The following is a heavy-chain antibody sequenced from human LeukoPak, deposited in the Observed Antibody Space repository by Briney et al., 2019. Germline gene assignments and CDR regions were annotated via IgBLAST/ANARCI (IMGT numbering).Heavy chain of an antibody. Sequence: LGGSLRLSCAASGFTFSSYWMHWVRQVPGKGLVWVSRINEDETTITYADSVKGRFTISRDNAKNTLFLQMSSLRVEDTAVYYCVRGLNGAGDYWGQGTLVTVSS. CDR3: VRGLNGAGDY. J-gene: IGHJ4*02. D-gene: IGHD3-10*01. CDR2: INEDETTI. V-gene: IGHV3-74*01. CDR1: GFTFSSYW.